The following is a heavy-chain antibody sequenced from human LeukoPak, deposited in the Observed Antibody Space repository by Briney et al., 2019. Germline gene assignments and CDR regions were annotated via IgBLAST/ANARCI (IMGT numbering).Heavy chain of an antibody. V-gene: IGHV4-34*01. CDR3: ATPGHYYGSGSYYKS. J-gene: IGHJ4*02. CDR1: GGSFSGYY. CDR2: IYYSGST. Sequence: PSETLSLTCAVYGGSFSGYYWSWIRQPPGKGLEWIGSIYYSGSTYYNPSLKSRVTISVDTSKNQFSLKLSSVTAADTAVYYCATPGHYYGSGSYYKSWGQGTLVTVSS. D-gene: IGHD3-10*01.